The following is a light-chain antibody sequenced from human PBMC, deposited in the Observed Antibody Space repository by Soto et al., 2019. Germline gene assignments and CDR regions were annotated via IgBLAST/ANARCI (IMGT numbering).Light chain of an antibody. J-gene: IGKJ4*01. Sequence: EIVMTQSPATLSLSPGERATLSCRASQTVSNFLAWYQQKPGQAPRLLIYGASSRATGIPDRFSGSGSGTDFTLTISRLEPEDFAVYYCQQYGSSPRLTFGGGTKVDIK. CDR1: QTVSNF. V-gene: IGKV3-20*01. CDR3: QQYGSSPRLT. CDR2: GAS.